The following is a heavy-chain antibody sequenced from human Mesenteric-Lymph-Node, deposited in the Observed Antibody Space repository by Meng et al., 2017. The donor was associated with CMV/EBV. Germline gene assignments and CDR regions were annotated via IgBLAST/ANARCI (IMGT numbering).Heavy chain of an antibody. Sequence: GESLKISCAASGFTLSSYAMHWVRQAPGKGLEWVAVISYDGSNKCYADSVKGRFTISRDNSKNTLYLQMNSLRAEDTAVYYCARDRSVGATHYYYGMDVWGQGTTVTVSS. CDR2: ISYDGSNK. V-gene: IGHV3-30*04. D-gene: IGHD1-26*01. CDR1: GFTLSSYA. J-gene: IGHJ6*02. CDR3: ARDRSVGATHYYYGMDV.